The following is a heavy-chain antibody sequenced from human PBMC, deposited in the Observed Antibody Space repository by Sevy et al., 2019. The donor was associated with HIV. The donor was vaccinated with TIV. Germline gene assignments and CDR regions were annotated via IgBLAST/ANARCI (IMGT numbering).Heavy chain of an antibody. V-gene: IGHV4-61*01. J-gene: IGHJ4*02. CDR2: IYYSGST. D-gene: IGHD5-18*01. CDR1: GGSVSSGNYY. Sequence: SETLSLTCTVSGGSVSSGNYYWSWIRQPPGKGLEWIGYIYYSGSTNYNPSLESRVTISIDTSKNQFSLKLRSVTAAETAVYYCARDNFGYGNYFDYWGQGTLVTVSS. CDR3: ARDNFGYGNYFDY.